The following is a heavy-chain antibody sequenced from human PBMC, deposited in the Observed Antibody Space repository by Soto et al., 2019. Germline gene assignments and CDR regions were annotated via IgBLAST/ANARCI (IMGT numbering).Heavy chain of an antibody. CDR2: INPSGGST. J-gene: IGHJ3*02. D-gene: IGHD3-10*01. CDR1: VYTFTSYY. CDR3: ARAPWDYYGSGSHDAFDT. Sequence: EASVKVSCKASVYTFTSYYMRWVRQAPGQGLEWMGIINPSGGSTSYAQKFQGRVTMTRDTSTSTVYMELSSLRSEDTAVYYCARAPWDYYGSGSHDAFDTWGQGTMVTVSS. V-gene: IGHV1-46*03.